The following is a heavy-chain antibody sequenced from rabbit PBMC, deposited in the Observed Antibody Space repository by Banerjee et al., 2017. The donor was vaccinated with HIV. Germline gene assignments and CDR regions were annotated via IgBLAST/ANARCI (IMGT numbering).Heavy chain of an antibody. CDR2: IHVGSSGST. J-gene: IGHJ4*01. CDR1: GFSFSSDHY. Sequence: QSLEESGGDLVKPGASLTLTCTASGFSFSSDHYMCWVRQAPGKGLEWIACIHVGSSGSTYYASWAKGRFTISKTSSTTVTLQMTSLTAADTATYFCARGGLWGQGTLVTVS. CDR3: ARGGL. V-gene: IGHV1S40*01.